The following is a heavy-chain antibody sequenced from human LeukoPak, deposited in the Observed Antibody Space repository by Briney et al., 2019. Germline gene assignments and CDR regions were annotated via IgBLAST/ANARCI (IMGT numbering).Heavy chain of an antibody. V-gene: IGHV4-61*02. CDR1: GGSISSGSYY. CDR3: ARDGAYWGGDCYSFDY. D-gene: IGHD2-21*01. J-gene: IGHJ4*02. Sequence: SQTLSLTCTVSGGSISSGSYYWSWIRQPAGKGLEWIGRIYTSGSTNYNPSLKSRVTISVDTSKNQFSLKLSSVTAADTAVYYCARDGAYWGGDCYSFDYWGQGTLVTVSS. CDR2: IYTSGST.